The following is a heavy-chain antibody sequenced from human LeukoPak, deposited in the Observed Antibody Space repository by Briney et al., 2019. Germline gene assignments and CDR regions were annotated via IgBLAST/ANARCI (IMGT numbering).Heavy chain of an antibody. D-gene: IGHD5-12*01. CDR2: VFNNGGT. CDR3: VASYGGYVLDY. CDR1: GGSIGSYH. J-gene: IGHJ4*02. Sequence: SEALSPTCSVSGGSIGSYHWNWIRQPSGKGLEWIGIVFNNGGTKHNPSLKSRVAISVDTSKNQFALKLSSVTAADTAVYYCVASYGGYVLDYWGQGALVIVSS. V-gene: IGHV4-59*01.